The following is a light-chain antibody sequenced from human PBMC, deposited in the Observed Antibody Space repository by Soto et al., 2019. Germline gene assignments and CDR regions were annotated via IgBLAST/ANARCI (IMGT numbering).Light chain of an antibody. CDR3: LQYNNWPPLT. Sequence: EIVMTQSPATLSVSPGERATLSCRASQSVSSNLGWYQQKPGQAPRLLIYGASTRATGIPARFSGSGSGTEFTLTISSLQSEDFAVYYCLQYNNWPPLTFGGGTKVEIK. J-gene: IGKJ4*01. V-gene: IGKV3-15*01. CDR2: GAS. CDR1: QSVSSN.